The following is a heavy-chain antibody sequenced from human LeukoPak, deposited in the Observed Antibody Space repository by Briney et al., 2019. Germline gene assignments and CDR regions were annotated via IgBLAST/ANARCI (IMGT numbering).Heavy chain of an antibody. J-gene: IGHJ6*04. CDR2: IISSDSTI. CDR1: GFTSSSYE. CDR3: AELGITMIGGV. D-gene: IGHD3-10*02. V-gene: IGHV3-48*03. Sequence: GGSLILSCAAAGFTSSSYEMNWVRHPAGRGREWGSSIISSDSTISYADSVKGRFTISRNKAKNSLYLQMNSLRDEDTAVYYCAELGITMIGGVWGKGTTVTISS.